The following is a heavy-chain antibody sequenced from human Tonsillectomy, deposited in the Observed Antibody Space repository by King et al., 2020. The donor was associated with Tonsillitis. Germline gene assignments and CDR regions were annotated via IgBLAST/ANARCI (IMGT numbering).Heavy chain of an antibody. CDR3: TRDLLLWFGESTDAFDI. V-gene: IGHV3-74*01. J-gene: IGHJ3*02. D-gene: IGHD3-10*01. Sequence: EVQLVESGGGLVQPGGSLRLSCAASGFTFSSYWMHWVRQAPGKGLVWVSRINSDGSSTSYADSVKGRFTISRDNAKNTLYLQMNSLRAEDTAMYYCTRDLLLWFGESTDAFDIWGQGTMVTVSS. CDR1: GFTFSSYW. CDR2: INSDGSST.